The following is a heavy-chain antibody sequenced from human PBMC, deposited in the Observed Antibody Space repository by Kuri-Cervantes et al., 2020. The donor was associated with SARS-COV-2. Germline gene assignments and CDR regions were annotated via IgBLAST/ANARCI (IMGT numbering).Heavy chain of an antibody. D-gene: IGHD2-2*01. CDR2: INHSGST. Sequence: GSLRLSCAVYGGSSSGYYWSWIRQPPGKGLEWIGEINHSGSTNYNPSLKSRVTISVDTSKNQFSLKLSSVTAADTAVYYCARKSACSSTSCCPGAFDYWGQGTLVTVSS. J-gene: IGHJ4*02. V-gene: IGHV4-34*01. CDR3: ARKSACSSTSCCPGAFDY. CDR1: GGSSSGYY.